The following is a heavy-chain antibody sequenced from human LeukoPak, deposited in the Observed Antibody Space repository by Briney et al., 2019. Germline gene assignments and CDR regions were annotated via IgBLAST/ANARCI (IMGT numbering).Heavy chain of an antibody. J-gene: IGHJ4*02. CDR3: ARPAGYYYDSSGKSFDY. V-gene: IGHV5-51*01. Sequence: GGSLQISCKGSGSSFTSYWIGWVRQLPGKGLEWMGIIKPGDSDTRYSPSFQGQVTISADKSISTAYLQWSSLKASDTAMDYCARPAGYYYDSSGKSFDYWGQGTLVTVSS. CDR1: GSSFTSYW. CDR2: IKPGDSDT. D-gene: IGHD3-22*01.